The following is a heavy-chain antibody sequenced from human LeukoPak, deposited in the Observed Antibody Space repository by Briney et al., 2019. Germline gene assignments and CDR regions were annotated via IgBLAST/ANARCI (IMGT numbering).Heavy chain of an antibody. Sequence: GGSLRLSCAASGFTFSSYSMNWVRQAPGKGLEWVSSISSSSSYIYYADSVKGRFTISRDNAKNSLYLQMNSLRAEDTAVYYCARDRSSGYDTLYYYYYGMDVWAKGPRSPSP. CDR3: ARDRSSGYDTLYYYYYGMDV. V-gene: IGHV3-21*01. J-gene: IGHJ6*02. CDR1: GFTFSSYS. CDR2: ISSSSSYI. D-gene: IGHD5-12*01.